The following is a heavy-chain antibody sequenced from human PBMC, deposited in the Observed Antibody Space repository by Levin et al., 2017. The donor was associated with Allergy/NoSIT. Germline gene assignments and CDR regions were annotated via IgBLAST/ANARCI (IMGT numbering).Heavy chain of an antibody. Sequence: SCAVSGFTVSSNYVSWVRQAPGKGLEWVSVFYSGGSTFYADSVKGRFTISRDNSKNTLYLQMNSLRAEDTAVYYCARGPWGSGGYYFDYWGQGTLVTVSS. V-gene: IGHV3-53*01. J-gene: IGHJ4*02. CDR1: GFTVSSNY. D-gene: IGHD3-10*01. CDR2: FYSGGST. CDR3: ARGPWGSGGYYFDY.